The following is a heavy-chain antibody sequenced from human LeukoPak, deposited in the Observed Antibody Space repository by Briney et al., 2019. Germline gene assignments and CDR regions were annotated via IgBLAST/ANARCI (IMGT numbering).Heavy chain of an antibody. Sequence: GGSLRLSCAASGVTFSSHNMNWVRQVPGKGLEWISFISSTGDTTYYGDSVQGRLTISRDNAKNSVYLQMDSLRAEDTAMYYCARDGGYSYGAPIDYWGQGILVTVSS. CDR3: ARDGGYSYGAPIDY. CDR1: GVTFSSHN. CDR2: ISSTGDTT. V-gene: IGHV3-48*04. J-gene: IGHJ4*02. D-gene: IGHD5-18*01.